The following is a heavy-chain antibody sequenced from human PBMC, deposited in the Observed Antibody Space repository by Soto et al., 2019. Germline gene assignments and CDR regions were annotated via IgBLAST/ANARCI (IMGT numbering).Heavy chain of an antibody. CDR3: AKRSYCDTSGYPFDY. CDR1: GASSSSGYYY. CDR2: IYFRGTT. D-gene: IGHD3-22*01. V-gene: IGHV4-61*01. J-gene: IGHJ4*02. Sequence: PEATLSLTCTVSGASSSSGYYYWIRIRHRPGKGLEWIGYIYFRGTTNYNPSLKSRVTISADTSKNQFSLKLNSVTAADTAVYYCAKRSYCDTSGYPFDYWGQGMLVTVSS.